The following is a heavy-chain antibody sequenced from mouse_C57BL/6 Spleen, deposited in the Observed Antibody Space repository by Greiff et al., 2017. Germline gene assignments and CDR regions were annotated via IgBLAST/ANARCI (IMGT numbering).Heavy chain of an antibody. D-gene: IGHD4-1*01. CDR2: ISSGSSTI. CDR3: ANWDKAY. J-gene: IGHJ3*01. CDR1: GFTFSDYG. V-gene: IGHV5-17*01. Sequence: EVKVEESGGGLVKPGGSLKLSCAASGFTFSDYGMHWVRQAPEKGLAWVAYISSGSSTIYYADTVKGRFTISRDNAKNTLFLQMTSLRSEDTAMYYCANWDKAYWGQGTLVTVSA.